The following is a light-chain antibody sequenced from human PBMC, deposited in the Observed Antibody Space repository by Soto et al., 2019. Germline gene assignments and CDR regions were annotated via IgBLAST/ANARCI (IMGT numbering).Light chain of an antibody. CDR2: NND. V-gene: IGLV1-44*01. CDR3: EACDESIYGAV. J-gene: IGLJ2*01. CDR1: SSNIGANP. Sequence: QSVLTQPPSASGTPGQRVTISCSGSSSNIGANPINWYQQLPGTAPKLLIYNNDQRPSGVPDRFSASKSGTSASLAFSGLQSQDEADYYCEACDESIYGAVLGGGTKLTVL.